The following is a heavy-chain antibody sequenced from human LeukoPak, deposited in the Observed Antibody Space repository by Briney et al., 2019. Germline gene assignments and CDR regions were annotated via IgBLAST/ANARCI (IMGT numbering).Heavy chain of an antibody. CDR1: GGSISNFY. D-gene: IGHD3-10*01. CDR2: VHTSGNT. Sequence: SETLSLTCTVSGGSISNFYWNWIRQPAGKGLEWIGRVHTSGNTNYNPSLKSRVTMSADNSKNHSSLKQSSRPTADTAVYYCARDKKGSFGEFFEIDYWGQGTLVTVSS. CDR3: ARDKKGSFGEFFEIDY. V-gene: IGHV4-4*07. J-gene: IGHJ4*02.